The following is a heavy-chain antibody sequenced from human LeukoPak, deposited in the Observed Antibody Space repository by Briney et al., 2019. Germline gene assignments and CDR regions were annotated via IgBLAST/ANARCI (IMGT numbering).Heavy chain of an antibody. CDR3: ARGQQLASN. D-gene: IGHD6-13*01. CDR1: GYTFTGYY. J-gene: IGHJ4*02. CDR2: INPNSGGT. V-gene: IGHV1-2*02. Sequence: ASVKGSCKASGYTFTGYYIYWVRQAPGQGLEWMGWINPNSGGTNYAQKFQGRVTMTREMSISTAYMEPSRLRSDDTAVYYCARGQQLASNWGQGTLVTVSS.